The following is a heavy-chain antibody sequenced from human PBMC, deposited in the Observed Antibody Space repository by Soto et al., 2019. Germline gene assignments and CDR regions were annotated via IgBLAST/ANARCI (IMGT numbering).Heavy chain of an antibody. CDR1: GGTFSSYT. CDR2: IIPIMNIT. CDR3: SSQSMRPRPLPGYSFDY. Sequence: QVQQVRSGAEVKKPGSSVKVPCKASGGTFSSYTISWVRQAPGQGLEWMARIIPIMNITNFARKFQGRVTLTADTSTNTAYMELSSLTSADPAVYYCSSQSMRPRPLPGYSFDYWGQGVLVTVSS. V-gene: IGHV1-69*02. J-gene: IGHJ4*02. D-gene: IGHD6-6*01.